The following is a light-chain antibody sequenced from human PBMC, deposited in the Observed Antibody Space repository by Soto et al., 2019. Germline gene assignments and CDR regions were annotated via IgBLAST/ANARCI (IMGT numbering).Light chain of an antibody. V-gene: IGKV1-39*01. CDR2: VAS. Sequence: DIPMTQSPSSLSASVGDRVTITCQASRPISNYLNWYQQRPGKAPKLLIYVASVLQSGVPSRFSGGGYGTDFTLTISSLQPEDFATYYCQQSYNTPRTFGQGTRLDIQ. CDR3: QQSYNTPRT. J-gene: IGKJ2*01. CDR1: RPISNY.